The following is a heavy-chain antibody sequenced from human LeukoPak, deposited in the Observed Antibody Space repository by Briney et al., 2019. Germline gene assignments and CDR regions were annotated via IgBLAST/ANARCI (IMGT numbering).Heavy chain of an antibody. CDR3: AKEGRGDYFDY. CDR1: GFTFSRDV. CDR2: ISGSGGST. Sequence: GGSLRLSCAASGFTFSRDVMNWVRQAPGKGLEWVSAISGSGGSTYYAGSVKGRFTISRDNSKNTLYLQMNSLRAEDTAVYYCAKEGRGDYFDYWGQGTLVTVSS. D-gene: IGHD3-10*01. V-gene: IGHV3-23*01. J-gene: IGHJ4*02.